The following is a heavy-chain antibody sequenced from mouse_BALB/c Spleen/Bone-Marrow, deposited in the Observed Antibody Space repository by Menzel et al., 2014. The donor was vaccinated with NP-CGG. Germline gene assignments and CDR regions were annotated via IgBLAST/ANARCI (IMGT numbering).Heavy chain of an antibody. D-gene: IGHD1-2*01. J-gene: IGHJ2*01. V-gene: IGHV5-12-1*01. CDR2: IRSGGGST. CDR3: ATHYYGRFDY. Sequence: EVQLVESGGGLVKSGGSLKLSCAASGFGFSSSDMSWVCQTPEKRLEWVAYIRSGGGSTYYPDTVKGRFTISRDNAKNTLYLQMSSLTSEDTAMYYCATHYYGRFDYWGQGTPLTVSS. CDR1: GFGFSSSD.